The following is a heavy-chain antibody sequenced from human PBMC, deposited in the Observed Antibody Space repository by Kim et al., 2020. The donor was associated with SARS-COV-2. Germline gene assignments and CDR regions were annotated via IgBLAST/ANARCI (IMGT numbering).Heavy chain of an antibody. J-gene: IGHJ4*02. D-gene: IGHD4-17*01. V-gene: IGHV3-21*01. CDR3: ARIYGDYYSFYFDL. CDR2: ISGKSNYI. CDR1: GFSFSSYS. Sequence: GGSLRLSCAASGFSFSSYSMSWVRQAPGKGLEWVSSISGKSNYIYYSGSVRGRFTISRDNAKNSVYLQMDSLRAEDMAIYFCARIYGDYYSFYFDLWGRGTLVTVSS.